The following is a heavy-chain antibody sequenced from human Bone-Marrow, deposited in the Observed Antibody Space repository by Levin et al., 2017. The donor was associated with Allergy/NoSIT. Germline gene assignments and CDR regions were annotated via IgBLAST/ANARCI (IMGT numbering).Heavy chain of an antibody. D-gene: IGHD6-19*01. V-gene: IGHV3-30*18. CDR1: GFTFSSYG. CDR3: AKELSGSSGWYWGDYYYYYGMDV. CDR2: ISYDGSNK. Sequence: GESLKISCAASGFTFSSYGMHWVRQAPGKGLEWVAVISYDGSNKYYADSVKGRFTISRDNSKNTLYLQMNSLRAEDTAVYYCAKELSGSSGWYWGDYYYYYGMDVWGRGTTVTVSS. J-gene: IGHJ6*02.